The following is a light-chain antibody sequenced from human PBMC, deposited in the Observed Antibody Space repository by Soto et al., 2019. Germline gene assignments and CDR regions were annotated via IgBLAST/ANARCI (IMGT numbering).Light chain of an antibody. CDR3: QQRNIWPPVT. Sequence: ESGLRQSPDTLSVSPGERATISCRASPRVTNYLAGYHQKPGQPPRLLIYGAFNRAAGIPARFSGSGSGTDFTLTISSLEPEDSAVYYCQQRNIWPPVTFGQGTRLEIK. CDR1: PRVTNY. V-gene: IGKV3-11*01. J-gene: IGKJ5*01. CDR2: GAF.